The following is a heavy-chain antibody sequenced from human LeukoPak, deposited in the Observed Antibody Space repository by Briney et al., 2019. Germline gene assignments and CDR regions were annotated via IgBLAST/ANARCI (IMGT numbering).Heavy chain of an antibody. V-gene: IGHV3-33*01. CDR2: IWYDGTDK. Sequence: GGSLRLSCAASGFTFNDYGMHWVRQAPGKGLEWVAVIWYDGTDKYYADSVKGRFTISRDNSKNTLYLEMNTLRAEDTAVYYCARALYSGRWYGVDVWGQGTTVTVSS. CDR1: GFTFNDYG. CDR3: ARALYSGRWYGVDV. J-gene: IGHJ6*02. D-gene: IGHD6-13*01.